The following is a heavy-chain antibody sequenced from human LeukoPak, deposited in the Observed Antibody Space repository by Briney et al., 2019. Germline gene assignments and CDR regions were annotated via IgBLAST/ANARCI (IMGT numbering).Heavy chain of an antibody. CDR2: FYHSGGT. J-gene: IGHJ4*02. CDR1: GSSISSYY. Sequence: SETLSLTCNVSGSSISSYYWSWIRQPPGEGLEGIGYFYHSGGTNYNPSLTGRATISVDTSKNEVSLKLRSVTAADTAVYYCARGASSSWYSLWKFWGQGTLVTVSS. D-gene: IGHD6-13*01. CDR3: ARGASSSWYSLWKF. V-gene: IGHV4-59*01.